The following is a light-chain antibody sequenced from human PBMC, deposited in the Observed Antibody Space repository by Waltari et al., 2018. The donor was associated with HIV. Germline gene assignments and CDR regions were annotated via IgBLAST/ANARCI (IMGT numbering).Light chain of an antibody. CDR3: QQYNNWPPNYT. CDR2: GAS. V-gene: IGKV3D-15*01. J-gene: IGKJ2*01. CDR1: QSVSNN. Sequence: EIVMPQSPATLSVSPGERATLSCRASQSVSNNLAWYQHKPGQAPRLLIYGASTRATGIPARFSGSGSGTEFTLSISSLQSEDFAVYYCQQYNNWPPNYTFGQGTKLEIK.